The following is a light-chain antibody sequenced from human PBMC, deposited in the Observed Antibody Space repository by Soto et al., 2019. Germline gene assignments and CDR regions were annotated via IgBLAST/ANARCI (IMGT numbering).Light chain of an antibody. V-gene: IGKV3-11*01. CDR2: DAS. CDR3: QQRYSWPIT. CDR1: QSIGSE. J-gene: IGKJ5*01. Sequence: EIVLTQSPATLSLSAGEGAILSCRDSQSIGSELAWYQQKPGQAPRLVIADASNRATGIPARFSGSGSATDFTLTIRTVEPGDVGIYYCQQRYSWPITFGQGTRLEIK.